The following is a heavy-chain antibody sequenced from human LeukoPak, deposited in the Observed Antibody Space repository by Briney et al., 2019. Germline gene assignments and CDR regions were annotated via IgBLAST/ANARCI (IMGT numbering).Heavy chain of an antibody. CDR1: GFTVSSNY. V-gene: IGHV3-53*01. D-gene: IGHD3-22*01. CDR2: IYSGGST. Sequence: GGSLRLSCAASGFTVSSNYMSWVRQAPGKGLEWVSVIYSGGSTYYADSVKGRFTISRDNSKNTLYLQMNSLRAEDTAVYYCARNEYGSSGYYPPGDAFDIWGQGTMVTVSS. J-gene: IGHJ3*02. CDR3: ARNEYGSSGYYPPGDAFDI.